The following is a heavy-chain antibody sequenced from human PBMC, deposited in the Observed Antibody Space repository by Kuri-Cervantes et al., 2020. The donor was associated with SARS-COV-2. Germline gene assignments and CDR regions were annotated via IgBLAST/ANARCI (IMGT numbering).Heavy chain of an antibody. CDR1: GGSISSGNFY. V-gene: IGHV4-30-2*05. Sequence: SETLSLTCAVSGGSISSGNFYWSWIRQPPGKGLEWIGYISQSGSTYYNPSLKSRVTISVDTSKNQFSLKLSSVTAADTAVYYCARVDCSSTSCYSDYWGQGTLVTVSS. D-gene: IGHD2-2*02. CDR2: ISQSGST. J-gene: IGHJ4*02. CDR3: ARVDCSSTSCYSDY.